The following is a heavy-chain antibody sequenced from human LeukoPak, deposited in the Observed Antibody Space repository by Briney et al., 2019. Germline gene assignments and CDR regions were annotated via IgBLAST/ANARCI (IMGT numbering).Heavy chain of an antibody. V-gene: IGHV3-21*01. D-gene: IGHD2-2*01. Sequence: GGSLRLSCAASGFTFSSYSMSWVRQAPGKGLEWVSSIGTSSSYIYYADSVKGRFTISRDNAKNSLYLQMNSLRAEDTAVYYCARDLHIVVVPAAGNGLDVWGQGTTVTVSS. CDR3: ARDLHIVVVPAAGNGLDV. J-gene: IGHJ6*02. CDR2: IGTSSSYI. CDR1: GFTFSSYS.